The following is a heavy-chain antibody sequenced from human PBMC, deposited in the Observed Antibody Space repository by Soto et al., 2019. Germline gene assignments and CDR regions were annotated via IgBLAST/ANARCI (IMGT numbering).Heavy chain of an antibody. D-gene: IGHD5-12*01. CDR1: GAPISPDY. J-gene: IGHJ4*02. CDR2: IYYSGSA. CDR3: ARGGSSGYD. V-gene: IGHV4-59*01. Sequence: QVQRQESGPGLVKPSEALALTCTVSGAPISPDYWGWVRQPPGKGLEWIGFIYYSGSATYHPSLKSRVTILVDTSKNQFSLKLTSLTAADTAVYYCARGGSSGYDWGQGTLVTVSS.